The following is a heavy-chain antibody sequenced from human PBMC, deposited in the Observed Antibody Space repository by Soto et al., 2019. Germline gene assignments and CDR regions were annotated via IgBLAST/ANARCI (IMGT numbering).Heavy chain of an antibody. CDR3: ATGSGYSGYGASVHYGMDF. V-gene: IGHV4-39*01. Sequence: SETLSLTCTVTGDSINNRSYYWGWIRQPPGKGLEWIGSIYYSGSTYNNPSLKSRVSMSVDTSKYQFSLKLRSVTAADTAVDYCATGSGYSGYGASVHYGMDFWGQRTTVTVSS. CDR2: IYYSGST. J-gene: IGHJ6*02. D-gene: IGHD5-12*01. CDR1: GDSINNRSYY.